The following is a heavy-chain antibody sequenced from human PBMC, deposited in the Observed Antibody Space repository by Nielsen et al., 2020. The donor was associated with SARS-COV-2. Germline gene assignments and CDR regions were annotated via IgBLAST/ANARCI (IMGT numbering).Heavy chain of an antibody. J-gene: IGHJ6*02. V-gene: IGHV3-9*01. CDR2: ISWNSGSI. CDR3: ARSALYYYYGMDV. Sequence: SLKISCAASGFTFDDYVMHWVRQAPGKGLEWVSGISWNSGSIGYVDSVKGRFTISRDNAKTSLYLQMNSLRAEDTAVYYCARSALYYYYGMDVWGQGTTVTVSS. D-gene: IGHD5-24*01. CDR1: GFTFDDYV.